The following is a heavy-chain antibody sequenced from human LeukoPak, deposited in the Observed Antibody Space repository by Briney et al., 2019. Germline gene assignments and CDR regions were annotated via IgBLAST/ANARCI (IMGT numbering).Heavy chain of an antibody. J-gene: IGHJ4*02. CDR1: GGSISSGDYY. V-gene: IGHV4-31*03. D-gene: IGHD5-24*01. CDR2: IYYSGNT. Sequence: PSETLSLTCTVSGGSISSGDYYWSWIRQHPGKGLEWIGYIYYSGNTYYSPSLKTRVSMSIDTSKNQFSLKLSSVTAADTAVYYCARNRDGYNSFDYWGQGTLVTVSS. CDR3: ARNRDGYNSFDY.